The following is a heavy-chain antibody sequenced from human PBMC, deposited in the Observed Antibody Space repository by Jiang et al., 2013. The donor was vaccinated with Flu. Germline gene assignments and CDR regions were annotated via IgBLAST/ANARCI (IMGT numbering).Heavy chain of an antibody. D-gene: IGHD6-19*01. Sequence: SAAWNWIRQSPSRGLEWLGRTYYRSKWYNEYAISVKSRIVINPDTSKNQFSLQLNSVTPEDTAVYYCAREYSAGWYDWGQGTLVTVSS. CDR2: TYYRSKWYN. V-gene: IGHV6-1*01. CDR3: AREYSAGWYD. CDR1: SAA. J-gene: IGHJ4*02.